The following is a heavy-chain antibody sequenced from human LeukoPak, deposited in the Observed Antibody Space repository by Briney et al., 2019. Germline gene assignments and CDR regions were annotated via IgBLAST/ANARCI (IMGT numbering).Heavy chain of an antibody. CDR1: GGSNSSYY. V-gene: IGHV4-59*08. J-gene: IGHJ6*02. D-gene: IGHD1-26*01. CDR3: ARLQIVGATTRLFYGMDV. Sequence: SETLSLTCTVSGGSNSSYYWSWIRQPPGKGLEWIGYIYYSGSTNYNPSLKSRVTISVDTSKNQFSLKLSSVTAADTAVYYCARLQIVGATTRLFYGMDVWGQGTTVAVSS. CDR2: IYYSGST.